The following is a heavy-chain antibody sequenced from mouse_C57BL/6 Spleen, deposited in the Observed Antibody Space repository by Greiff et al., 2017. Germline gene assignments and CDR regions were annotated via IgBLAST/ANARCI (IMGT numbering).Heavy chain of an antibody. Sequence: EVQLQQSGPVLVKPGASVKMSCKASGYTFTDYYMNWVKQSHGTSLEWIGVINPYNGGTSYNQKFKGKATLTVDKSSSTAYMELNSLTSEDTSVYYGAKKGRLRYYAMDYWGQGTSVTVSS. V-gene: IGHV1-19*01. D-gene: IGHD1-2*01. CDR3: AKKGRLRYYAMDY. CDR2: INPYNGGT. J-gene: IGHJ4*01. CDR1: GYTFTDYY.